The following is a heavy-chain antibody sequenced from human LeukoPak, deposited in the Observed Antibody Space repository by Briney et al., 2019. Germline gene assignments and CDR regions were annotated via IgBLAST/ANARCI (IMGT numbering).Heavy chain of an antibody. CDR2: IYYSGNT. V-gene: IGHV4-39*01. J-gene: IGHJ4*02. D-gene: IGHD3/OR15-3a*01. CDR1: GVSISSSNSY. Sequence: PSETLSLTCTVSGVSISSSNSYWGWIRQPPGKGLEWIGSIYYSGNTYYNASLKSQVSISIDTSKNQFSLRLTSVTAADTAVYYCARQTGSGLFILPGGQGTLVTVSS. CDR3: ARQTGSGLFILP.